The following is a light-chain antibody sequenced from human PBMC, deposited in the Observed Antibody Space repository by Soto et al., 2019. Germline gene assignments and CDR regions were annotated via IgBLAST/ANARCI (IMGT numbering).Light chain of an antibody. CDR3: HSYHSSLSGRVV. V-gene: IGLV1-40*01. J-gene: IGLJ2*01. CDR1: SSNIGAGYD. Sequence: QSVLTQPPSVSGAPGQRVTISCTGSSSNIGAGYDVHWYQQLPGTAPKLLIYGNSNRPSGVPDRFSGSKSGPAASLAITGLQAEDEADYYCHSYHSSLSGRVVFGGGTKLTVL. CDR2: GNS.